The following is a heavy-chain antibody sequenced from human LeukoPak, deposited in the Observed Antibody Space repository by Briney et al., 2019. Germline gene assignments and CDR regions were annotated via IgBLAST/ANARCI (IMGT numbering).Heavy chain of an antibody. D-gene: IGHD6-13*01. Sequence: SETLSLTCTVSGGSISDYYWSWIRQPPGKGLEWIGYFSNSGTNNYNPSLKGRVTMSVDTSKNQFSLKLSSVTAADTAVYYCATEGTYSSSWYSALDYWGQGTLVTVSS. V-gene: IGHV4-59*12. CDR3: ATEGTYSSSWYSALDY. CDR1: GGSISDYY. CDR2: FSNSGTN. J-gene: IGHJ4*02.